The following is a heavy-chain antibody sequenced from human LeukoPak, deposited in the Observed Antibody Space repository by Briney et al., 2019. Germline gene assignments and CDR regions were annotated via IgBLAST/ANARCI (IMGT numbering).Heavy chain of an antibody. Sequence: SETLSLTCAVYGGSFSGYYWSWIRKPPGKGLEWIGEINHSGSTNYNPSLKSRVTISVDTSKNQFSLKLSSVTAADTAVYYCARGGRHTGSFGHWGQGTLVTVSS. CDR2: INHSGST. CDR3: ARGGRHTGSFGH. J-gene: IGHJ5*02. V-gene: IGHV4-34*01. D-gene: IGHD3-10*01. CDR1: GGSFSGYY.